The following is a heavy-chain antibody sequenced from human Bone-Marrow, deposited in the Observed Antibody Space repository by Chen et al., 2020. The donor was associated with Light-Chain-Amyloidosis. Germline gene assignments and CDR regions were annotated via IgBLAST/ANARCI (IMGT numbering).Heavy chain of an antibody. CDR2: IRSKAYGGTT. Sequence: EVQLVESGGGLVKPGRSLRLSCTASGFPFGDYAMSWFRQAPGKGLEWVGFIRSKAYGGTTEYAASVKGRFTISRDDSKSIAYLQMNSLKTEDTAVYYCTRVGYSSGWTFDYWGQGTLVTVSS. CDR3: TRVGYSSGWTFDY. V-gene: IGHV3-49*05. CDR1: GFPFGDYA. D-gene: IGHD6-19*01. J-gene: IGHJ4*02.